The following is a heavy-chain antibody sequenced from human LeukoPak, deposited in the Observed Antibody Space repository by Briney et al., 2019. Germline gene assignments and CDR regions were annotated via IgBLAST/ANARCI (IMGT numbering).Heavy chain of an antibody. CDR2: ISYDGSNK. D-gene: IGHD2-2*02. CDR1: GFTFSSYG. Sequence: PGGSLRLSCAASGFTFSSYGMHWVRQAPGKGLEWVAVISYDGSNKYYADSVKGRFTISRDNSKNTLYLQMNSLRAEDTAVYYCGKEVPGDIVYLDYWGQGTLVTVSS. V-gene: IGHV3-30-3*02. J-gene: IGHJ4*02. CDR3: GKEVPGDIVYLDY.